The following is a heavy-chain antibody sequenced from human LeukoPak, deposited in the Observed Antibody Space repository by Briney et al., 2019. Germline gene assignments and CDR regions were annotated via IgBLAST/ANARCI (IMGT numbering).Heavy chain of an antibody. Sequence: GASLRLSCAAPGFTFSSYAMSWVRQAPGKGVEWGSAISGSGGSTYYADSVKGRFTISRDNSKNTLYLQMNSLRAEDTAVYYCAKIGHCSSTSCPFDYWGQGTLVTVSS. V-gene: IGHV3-23*01. CDR1: GFTFSSYA. J-gene: IGHJ4*02. CDR2: ISGSGGST. D-gene: IGHD2-2*01. CDR3: AKIGHCSSTSCPFDY.